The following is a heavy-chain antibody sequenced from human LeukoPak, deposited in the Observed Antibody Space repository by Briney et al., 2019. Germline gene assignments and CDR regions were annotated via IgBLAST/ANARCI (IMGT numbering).Heavy chain of an antibody. V-gene: IGHV3-23*01. CDR1: GFTFSSYA. CDR3: AKGGKYNWNYGGYFDY. D-gene: IGHD1-7*01. CDR2: ISGSGGST. Sequence: GGSLRLSCAASGFTFSSYAMSWVRQAPGKGLEWVSAISGSGGSTYYADSVKGRFTISRDNSKNTLYLQMNSLRAEDTAVYYCAKGGKYNWNYGGYFDYWGQGTLVTVSS. J-gene: IGHJ4*02.